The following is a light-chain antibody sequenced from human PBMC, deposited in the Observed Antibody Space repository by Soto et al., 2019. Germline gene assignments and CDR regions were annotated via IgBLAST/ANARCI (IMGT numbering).Light chain of an antibody. CDR1: QSVSSY. CDR2: DAS. V-gene: IGKV3-11*01. J-gene: IGKJ2*01. Sequence: EIVLTQSPATLSLSPGERATLSCRASQSVSSYLAWYQQKPGQAPRLLIYDASNRATGIPARFSGGGSGTAFTLPISSLEPEDFAVYYCQQRFNWPRFTFGQGTQLEIK. CDR3: QQRFNWPRFT.